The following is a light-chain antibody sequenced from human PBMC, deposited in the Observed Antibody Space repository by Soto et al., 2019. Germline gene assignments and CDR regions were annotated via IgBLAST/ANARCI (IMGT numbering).Light chain of an antibody. J-gene: IGKJ1*01. Sequence: DIQMTQSPSTLSASEGDRVTITCRASQSIDNWLAWYQQKPGKAPKLLIYKASTLESGVPSRFSGSGSGTEFTLTISSLQPDDFATYYRQQYSSYSSGTFGQGTKVEIK. V-gene: IGKV1-5*03. CDR1: QSIDNW. CDR3: QQYSSYSSGT. CDR2: KAS.